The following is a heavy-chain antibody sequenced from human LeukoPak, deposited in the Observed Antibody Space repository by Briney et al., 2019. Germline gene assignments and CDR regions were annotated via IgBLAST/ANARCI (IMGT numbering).Heavy chain of an antibody. D-gene: IGHD1-26*01. CDR2: ISSSSSYI. CDR3: ARPPRIVGATNFPS. Sequence: GGSLRLSCAASGFTFSSYSMNWVRQAPGKGLEWVSSISSSSSYIYYADSVKGRFTISRDNAKNSLYLQMNSLRAEDTAVYYCARPPRIVGATNFPSWGQGTMVTVSS. CDR1: GFTFSSYS. V-gene: IGHV3-21*01. J-gene: IGHJ3*01.